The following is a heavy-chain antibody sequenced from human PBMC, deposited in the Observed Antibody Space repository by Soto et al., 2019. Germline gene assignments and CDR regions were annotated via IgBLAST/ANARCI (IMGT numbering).Heavy chain of an antibody. CDR1: GFTFSSYA. J-gene: IGHJ4*02. D-gene: IGHD2-2*01. V-gene: IGHV3-30-3*01. Sequence: QVQLVESGGGVVQPGRSLRLSCAASGFTFSSYAMHWVRQAPGKGLEWVAAISYDGSNKYYADSMKGRFTISRDNSKNTLYLQMNSLRAEDTAVYYCARGPSSLTRFDYWGQGTLVTVSS. CDR2: ISYDGSNK. CDR3: ARGPSSLTRFDY.